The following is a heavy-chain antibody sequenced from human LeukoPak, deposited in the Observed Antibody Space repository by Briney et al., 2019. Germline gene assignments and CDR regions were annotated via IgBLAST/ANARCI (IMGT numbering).Heavy chain of an antibody. Sequence: SETLSLTCTVSGGSISSDSYYWAWIRQPPGKGLEWIASIYYSGSTYYNPSLKSRVTISVDTSKNQFSLKLSSVTAADTAVYYCARVSGYSYGSFDYWGQGTLVTVSS. CDR3: ARVSGYSYGSFDY. CDR1: GGSISSDSYY. V-gene: IGHV4-39*07. J-gene: IGHJ4*02. D-gene: IGHD5-18*01. CDR2: IYYSGST.